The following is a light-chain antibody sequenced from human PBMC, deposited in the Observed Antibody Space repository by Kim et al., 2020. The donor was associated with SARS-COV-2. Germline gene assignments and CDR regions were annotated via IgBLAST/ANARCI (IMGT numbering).Light chain of an antibody. Sequence: QLVLTQSPSASASLGASVKLTCTLSSGHSSYAIAWHQQQPAKGPRYLMKLNSDGSHSKGDGIPDRFSGSSSGAERYLTISSLQSEDEADYYCQSWGTGIEVVFGGGTQLTVL. CDR3: QSWGTGIEVV. CDR1: SGHSSYA. CDR2: LNSDGSH. J-gene: IGLJ2*01. V-gene: IGLV4-69*01.